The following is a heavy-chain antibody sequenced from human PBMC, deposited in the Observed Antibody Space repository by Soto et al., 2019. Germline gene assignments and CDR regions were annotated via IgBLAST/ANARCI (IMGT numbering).Heavy chain of an antibody. CDR2: IKSDGSST. D-gene: IGHD4-17*01. CDR1: GFTFSSYW. V-gene: IGHV3-74*01. CDR3: ARDKSYGVDS. J-gene: IGHJ5*01. Sequence: GGSLRLSCAASGFTFSSYWMHWVRQAPGKGLVWVSLIKSDGSSTFYADSVKGRFTISRDNAKNTLYLQMNSLRAEDTAVYYCARDKSYGVDSWGQGTMVTSPQ.